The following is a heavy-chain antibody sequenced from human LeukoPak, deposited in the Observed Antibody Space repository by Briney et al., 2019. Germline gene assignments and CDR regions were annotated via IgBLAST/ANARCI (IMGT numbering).Heavy chain of an antibody. D-gene: IGHD3-3*01. CDR2: ISAYNGNT. CDR3: ARAVNDFWSGYYPFDY. CDR1: GYTFTSYG. V-gene: IGHV1-18*01. Sequence: ASVKVSCKASGYTFTSYGISWVRQAPGQGLEWMGWISAYNGNTNYAQKFQGRVTMTRDTSISTAYMELSRLRSDDTAVYYCARAVNDFWSGYYPFDYWGQGTLVTVSS. J-gene: IGHJ4*02.